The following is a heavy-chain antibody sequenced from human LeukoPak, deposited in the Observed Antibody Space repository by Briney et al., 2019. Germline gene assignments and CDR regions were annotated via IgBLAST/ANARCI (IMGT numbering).Heavy chain of an antibody. V-gene: IGHV1-69*06. Sequence: SSVKVSCKASGGTFSSYAISWVRQAPGQGLEWMGGIIPIFGTANYAQKFQGRVTITADKSTSTAYMELSSLRSEDTAVYYCATDKIAAAGWFDPWGQGTLVTVSS. D-gene: IGHD6-13*01. CDR1: GGTFSSYA. J-gene: IGHJ5*02. CDR2: IIPIFGTA. CDR3: ATDKIAAAGWFDP.